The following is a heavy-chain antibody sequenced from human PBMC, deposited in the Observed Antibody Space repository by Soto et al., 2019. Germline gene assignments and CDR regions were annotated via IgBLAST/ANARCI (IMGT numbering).Heavy chain of an antibody. V-gene: IGHV1-18*01. CDR1: GYTFTSYG. Sequence: QVQLVQSGAEVKKPGASLKVSCKASGYTFTSYGISWVRQAPGQGLEWMGWISAYNGNTKYAQKLQGRVTLTTDTSSSTAYMELRSLRSDEPAVYDFARYPEIFDYWGQGTLVTFSS. J-gene: IGHJ4*02. CDR2: ISAYNGNT. CDR3: ARYPEIFDY.